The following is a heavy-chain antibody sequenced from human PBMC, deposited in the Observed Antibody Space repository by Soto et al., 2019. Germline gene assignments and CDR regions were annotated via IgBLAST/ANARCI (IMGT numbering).Heavy chain of an antibody. CDR3: DRVKGSGYYY. Sequence: SETLSLTCTVSGGSISSGGYYWSWIRQHPGKGLEWIGYIYYSGSTYYNPSLKSRVTISVDTSKNQFSLKLSSVTAADTAVYYCDRVKGSGYYYWGQGTLVTVSS. D-gene: IGHD3-22*01. CDR1: GGSISSGGYY. J-gene: IGHJ4*02. V-gene: IGHV4-31*03. CDR2: IYYSGST.